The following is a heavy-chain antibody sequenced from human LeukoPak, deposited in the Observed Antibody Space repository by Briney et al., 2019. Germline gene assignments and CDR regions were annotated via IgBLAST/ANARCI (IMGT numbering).Heavy chain of an antibody. Sequence: PGGSLRLSCAASGFTLSSYAMTWVRQAPGRGLEWVSSVDGGGGGTYYADSVKGRFTISRDNSKDTLYLQMNDLRAEDTAVYFCAKQSAGSAAWYSLHYDFWGQGTLVTVSS. V-gene: IGHV3-23*01. CDR2: VDGGGGGT. CDR1: GFTLSSYA. D-gene: IGHD6-13*01. CDR3: AKQSAGSAAWYSLHYDF. J-gene: IGHJ4*02.